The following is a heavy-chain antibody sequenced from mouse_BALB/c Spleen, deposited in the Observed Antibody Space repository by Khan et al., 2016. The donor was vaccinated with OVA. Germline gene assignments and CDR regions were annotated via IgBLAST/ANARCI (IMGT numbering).Heavy chain of an antibody. V-gene: IGHV1-4*01. Sequence: QVQLKESGAELARPGASVKMSCKASGYTFTSYTIHWIKKRPGQGLEWIGYINPSNDYTNYNQKFKDKATLTTDKSSTTSYLRLNDLTSGDYAVYNCVRDGAYHRNDGWFAYWGQGTLVTVSS. CDR3: VRDGAYHRNDGWFAY. D-gene: IGHD2-14*01. CDR2: INPSNDYT. J-gene: IGHJ3*01. CDR1: GYTFTSYT.